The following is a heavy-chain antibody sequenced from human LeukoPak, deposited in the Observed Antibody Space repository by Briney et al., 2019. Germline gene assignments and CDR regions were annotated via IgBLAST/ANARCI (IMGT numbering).Heavy chain of an antibody. CDR1: GGSISSSSYY. CDR2: IYYSGST. J-gene: IGHJ5*02. V-gene: IGHV4-39*07. D-gene: IGHD3-3*01. CDR3: ARASPLTIFGVVIGLNWFDP. Sequence: PSETLSLTCTVSGGSISSSSYYWGWIRQTPGKGLEWIGSIYYSGSTYYNPSLKSRVTISVDTSKNQFSLKLSSVTAADTAVYYCARASPLTIFGVVIGLNWFDPWGQGTLVTVSS.